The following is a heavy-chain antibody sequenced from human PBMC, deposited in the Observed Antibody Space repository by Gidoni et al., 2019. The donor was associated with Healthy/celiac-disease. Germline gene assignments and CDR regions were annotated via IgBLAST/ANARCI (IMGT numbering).Heavy chain of an antibody. D-gene: IGHD3-3*01. CDR2: INAGNGNT. V-gene: IGHV1-3*01. Sequence: QVQLVQSGAEVKKPGASVKVSFKASGYTFTSYAMHWVRQAPGQRLEWMGWINAGNGNTKYSQKFQGRVTITRDTSASTDYMELSSLRSEDTAVYYCARDGDEWLLSMDVWGQGTTVTVSS. CDR1: GYTFTSYA. J-gene: IGHJ6*02. CDR3: ARDGDEWLLSMDV.